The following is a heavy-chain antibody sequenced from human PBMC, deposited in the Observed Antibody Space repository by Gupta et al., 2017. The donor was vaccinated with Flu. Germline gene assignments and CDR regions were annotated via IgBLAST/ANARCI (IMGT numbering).Heavy chain of an antibody. CDR1: GFTFSSYG. V-gene: IGHV3-33*01. D-gene: IGHD2/OR15-2a*01. J-gene: IGHJ4*02. CDR3: ARDSRGGYYFDY. CDR2: IWYDGSNK. Sequence: QVQLVESGGGVVQPGRSLRLSCAASGFTFSSYGMHWVRQAPGKGLEWVAVIWYDGSNKYYADSVKGRFTISRDNSKNTLYLQMNSLRAEDTAVYYCARDSRGGYYFDYWGQGTLVTVSS.